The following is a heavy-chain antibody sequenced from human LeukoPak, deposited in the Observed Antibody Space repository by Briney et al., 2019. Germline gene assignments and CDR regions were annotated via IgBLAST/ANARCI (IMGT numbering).Heavy chain of an antibody. D-gene: IGHD3-10*01. CDR1: GFNVGRNY. V-gene: IGHV3-53*01. CDR2: IYSGGST. CDR3: ARSLRVRGVPDYMDV. Sequence: GGSLRLSCAASGFNVGRNYMNWVRQAPGKGLEWVSVIYSGGSTYYADIVKGRFTISRDNSKNIVFLQMNSLRAEDTAVYYCARSLRVRGVPDYMDVWGRGTTVTISS. J-gene: IGHJ6*03.